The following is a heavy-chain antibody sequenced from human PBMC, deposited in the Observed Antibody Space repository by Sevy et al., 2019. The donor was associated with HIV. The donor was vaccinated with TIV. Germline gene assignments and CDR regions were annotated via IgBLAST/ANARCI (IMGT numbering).Heavy chain of an antibody. J-gene: IGHJ4*02. CDR1: GFTFSNYG. D-gene: IGHD5-18*01. CDR2: IQYDGSNK. V-gene: IGHV3-30*02. CDR3: AKEYSYRYYFDY. Sequence: GGSLRLSCAASGFTFSNYGMHWVRQAPGKGLEWVAFIQYDGSNKYYADSVKGRFTISRDNSKNTLYLQMNSLRAEDTAVYYCAKEYSYRYYFDYWGQGTLVTVSS.